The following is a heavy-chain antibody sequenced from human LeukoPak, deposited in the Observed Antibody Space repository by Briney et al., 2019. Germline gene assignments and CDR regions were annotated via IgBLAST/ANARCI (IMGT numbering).Heavy chain of an antibody. J-gene: IGHJ6*03. Sequence: PGGTLRLSCAASGFTLSNYGLSWVRQAPGKGLEWVSGISGSGGSTYYADSVKGRFTISRDNSKNTLYLQMNSLRAEDTAVYFCARGRVSSSSWYSTYYYYFYTDVWGKGTTVTVSS. CDR1: GFTLSNYG. D-gene: IGHD6-13*01. V-gene: IGHV3-23*01. CDR2: ISGSGGST. CDR3: ARGRVSSSSWYSTYYYYFYTDV.